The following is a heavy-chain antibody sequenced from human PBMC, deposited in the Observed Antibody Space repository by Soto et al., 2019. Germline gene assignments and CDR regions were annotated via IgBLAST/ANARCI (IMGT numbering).Heavy chain of an antibody. D-gene: IGHD1-1*01. Sequence: QITLKEPGPALVNPTQTLTLTCTFSGFSLTTSGVGVGWIRHPPGKALEWLGLIYWDNDRRYSPSLSDRLTIAKDTSKNQVVLTMTDMDPVDTATYYCAHRRGGYNWEDGNFDSWGQGTLVTVSS. CDR2: IYWDNDR. CDR3: AHRRGGYNWEDGNFDS. J-gene: IGHJ4*02. V-gene: IGHV2-5*02. CDR1: GFSLTTSGVG.